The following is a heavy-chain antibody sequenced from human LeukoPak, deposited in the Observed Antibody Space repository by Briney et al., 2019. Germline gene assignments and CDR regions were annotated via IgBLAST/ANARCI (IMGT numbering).Heavy chain of an antibody. J-gene: IGHJ4*02. CDR3: AKALDYWYFDY. CDR1: GFTFSNYA. Sequence: AGSLRLSCAASGFTFSNYAMSWARQAPGKGLEWVSAISGRPSYADSVKGRFTISRDNSKNTLYLQMNSLRAEDTAVYYCAKALDYWYFDYWGQGTLVTVSS. D-gene: IGHD2-8*02. CDR2: ISGRP. V-gene: IGHV3-23*01.